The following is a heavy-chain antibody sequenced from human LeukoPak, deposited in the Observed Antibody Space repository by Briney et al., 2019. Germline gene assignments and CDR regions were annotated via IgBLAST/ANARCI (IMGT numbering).Heavy chain of an antibody. V-gene: IGHV4-59*01. CDR3: ARDRNDAFDI. CDR1: GGSISSYY. J-gene: IGHJ3*02. CDR2: IYYSGYT. Sequence: PSETLSLTCTVSGGSISSYYWSWIRQPPGNGLEYIGYIYYSGYTNYNPSLKSRVTISVDTSKNQFSLKLTSVTAADTAVYYCARDRNDAFDIWGQGTMVTVSS.